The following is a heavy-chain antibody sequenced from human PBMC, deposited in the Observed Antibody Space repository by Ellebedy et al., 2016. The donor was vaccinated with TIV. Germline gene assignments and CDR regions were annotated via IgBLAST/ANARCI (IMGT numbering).Heavy chain of an antibody. Sequence: PGGSLRLSCAASGFSFDRFAMHWVRQGPGKGLEWVSSISWNSDTKGYADSVKGRFTVSRDNAKKSLFLQMNSLRPDDTALYYCAKQAGHMTHYVHYMDVWGEGTTVTVSS. J-gene: IGHJ6*03. CDR3: AKQAGHMTHYVHYMDV. CDR1: GFSFDRFA. CDR2: ISWNSDTK. D-gene: IGHD4-17*01. V-gene: IGHV3-9*01.